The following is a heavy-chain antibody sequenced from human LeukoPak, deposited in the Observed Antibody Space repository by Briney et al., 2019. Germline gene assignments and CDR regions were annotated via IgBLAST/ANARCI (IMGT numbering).Heavy chain of an antibody. CDR3: ARAAASIVGATIDY. Sequence: SQTLSLTCTVSSGSISSGDYYWSWIRQHPGKGLEWIGYTSYSGIPDSNPSLKSRATISLDTSKNQFSLKLSSVTAADTAVYYCARAAASIVGATIDYWGQGTLVTVSS. CDR2: TSYSGIP. J-gene: IGHJ4*02. D-gene: IGHD1-26*01. CDR1: SGSISSGDYY. V-gene: IGHV4-31*03.